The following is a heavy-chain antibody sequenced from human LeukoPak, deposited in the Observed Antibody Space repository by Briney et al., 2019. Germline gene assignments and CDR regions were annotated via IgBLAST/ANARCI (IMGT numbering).Heavy chain of an antibody. CDR1: GGTFSSYA. V-gene: IGHV1-69*13. J-gene: IGHJ4*02. Sequence: GASVKVSCKASGGTFSSYAISWVRQAPGQGLEWVGGIIPIFGTANYAQKFQGRVTITADESTSTAYMELSSLRSEDTAVYYCAREYYDILTGYYNDYWGQGTLVTVSS. D-gene: IGHD3-9*01. CDR3: AREYYDILTGYYNDY. CDR2: IIPIFGTA.